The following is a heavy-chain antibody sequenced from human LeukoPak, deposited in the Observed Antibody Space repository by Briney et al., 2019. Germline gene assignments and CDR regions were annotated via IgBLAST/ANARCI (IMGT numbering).Heavy chain of an antibody. J-gene: IGHJ3*02. D-gene: IGHD3-9*01. CDR3: ARIRLRYFDWLSILDAFDI. V-gene: IGHV3-48*03. Sequence: GGSLRLCCAASGFTFGSYEMNWVRQAPGKGLEWVSYISSSGSTIYYADSVKGRFTISRDNAKNSLYLQMNSLRAEDTAVYYCARIRLRYFDWLSILDAFDIWGQGTMVTVSS. CDR1: GFTFGSYE. CDR2: ISSSGSTI.